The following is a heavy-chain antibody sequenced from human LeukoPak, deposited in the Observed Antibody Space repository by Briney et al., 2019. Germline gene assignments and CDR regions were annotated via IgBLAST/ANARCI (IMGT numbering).Heavy chain of an antibody. J-gene: IGHJ4*02. V-gene: IGHV3-30*02. CDR3: AKDSSNWCFDY. D-gene: IGHD6-13*01. CDR2: IRYGGNNK. CDR1: GFTFSNYG. Sequence: GGSLRLSCAASGFTFSNYGMHWVRQAPGKGLEWVAFIRYGGNNKYYADSVKGRFTISRDNPKNTLYLQMNSLRAEDTAVYYCAKDSSNWCFDYWGQGTLVTVSS.